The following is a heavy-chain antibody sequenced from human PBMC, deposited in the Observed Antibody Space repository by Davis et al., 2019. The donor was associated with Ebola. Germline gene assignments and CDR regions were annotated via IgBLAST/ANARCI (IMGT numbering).Heavy chain of an antibody. V-gene: IGHV4-59*12. D-gene: IGHD2-2*01. J-gene: IGHJ6*02. CDR3: ARGGVVVPATITYYYYGMDV. Sequence: SETLSLTCTVSGGSISSYYWSWIRQPPGKGLEWIGYIYYSGSTNYNPSLKSRVTISVDTSKNQFSLKLSSVTAADTAVYYCARGGVVVPATITYYYYGMDVWGQGTTVTVSS. CDR2: IYYSGST. CDR1: GGSISSYY.